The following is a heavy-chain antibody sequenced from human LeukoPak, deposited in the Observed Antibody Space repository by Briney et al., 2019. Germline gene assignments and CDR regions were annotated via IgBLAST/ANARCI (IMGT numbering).Heavy chain of an antibody. Sequence: PGGSLRLSCAASGFTSSSYAMSWVRQAPGKGLEWVSAISGSGGSTYYADSVKGRFTISRDNSKNPLYLQMNSLRAEDTAVYYCAKISRGLTLAYWGQGTLVTVSS. CDR3: AKISRGLTLAY. V-gene: IGHV3-23*01. J-gene: IGHJ4*02. D-gene: IGHD3-3*02. CDR1: GFTSSSYA. CDR2: ISGSGGST.